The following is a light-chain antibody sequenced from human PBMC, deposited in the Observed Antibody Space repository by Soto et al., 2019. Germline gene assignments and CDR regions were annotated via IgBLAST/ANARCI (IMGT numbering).Light chain of an antibody. J-gene: IGLJ1*01. Sequence: SVLTQPRSVSGSPGQSVTISCTGTSSDVGGFNYVSWYQQHPGKAPKLIISDVHKRPSGVPDRFFGSRSGNTASLTISGLQAEDEADYYCSSYTGGNPSYVFGTGTKVTV. CDR1: SSDVGGFNY. V-gene: IGLV2-11*01. CDR3: SSYTGGNPSYV. CDR2: DVH.